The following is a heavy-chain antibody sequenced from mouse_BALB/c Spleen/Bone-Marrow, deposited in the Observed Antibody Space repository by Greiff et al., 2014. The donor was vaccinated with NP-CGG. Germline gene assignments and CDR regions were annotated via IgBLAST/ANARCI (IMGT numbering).Heavy chain of an antibody. CDR2: IDPANGNT. J-gene: IGHJ3*01. V-gene: IGHV14-3*02. CDR3: ASCYYGRAWFAY. Sequence: DVQLQESGAELVKPGASVKLSCTASGFNIKDTYMHWVKQRPEQGLEWIGRIDPANGNTKYDPKFQGKATITADTSSNTAYLQLSSLTSEDTAVYYCASCYYGRAWFAYWGQGTLVTVSA. CDR1: GFNIKDTY. D-gene: IGHD1-1*01.